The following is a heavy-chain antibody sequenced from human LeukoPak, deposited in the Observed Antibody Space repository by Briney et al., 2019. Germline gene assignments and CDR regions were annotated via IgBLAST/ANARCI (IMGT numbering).Heavy chain of an antibody. CDR1: GYTFSGYY. CDR3: AREGGSGSSSFDY. Sequence: ASVKVSCKGSGYTFSGYYMHWVRQAPGQGLEWMGWMNPNSGDTNYAQKFQGWVTMTRGTSISTAYMELSRLRSDDTAVYYCAREGGSGSSSFDYWGQGTLVTVSS. D-gene: IGHD3-10*01. CDR2: MNPNSGDT. J-gene: IGHJ4*02. V-gene: IGHV1-2*04.